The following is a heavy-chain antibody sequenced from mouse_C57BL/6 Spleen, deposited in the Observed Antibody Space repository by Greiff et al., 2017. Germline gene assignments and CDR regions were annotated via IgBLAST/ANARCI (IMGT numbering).Heavy chain of an antibody. J-gene: IGHJ2*01. CDR1: GYTFTSYW. CDR2: IDPSDRYT. D-gene: IGHD4-1*01. CDR3: ARRRNWALDY. V-gene: IGHV1-69*01. Sequence: QVQLQQPGAELVMPGASVKLSCKASGYTFTSYWMHWVKQRPGQGLEWIGEIDPSDRYTNYNQKFKGKATLAVDKSSSTAYMQLRRLTTEYSAVYACARRRNWALDYWGQGTTLTVSS.